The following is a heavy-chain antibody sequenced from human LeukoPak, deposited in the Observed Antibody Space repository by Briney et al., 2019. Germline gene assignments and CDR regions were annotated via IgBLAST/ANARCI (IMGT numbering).Heavy chain of an antibody. J-gene: IGHJ4*02. CDR3: ATSIRRITISS. CDR2: ISYNGSHQ. Sequence: GGSLRLSCSASGFTFSTYAMHWVRQAPGKGLEWLTVISYNGSHQYYSDSVRGRFTISRDNSRNSVFLQINRLRPEDTAVYYCATSIRRITISSWGQGTLVTVSS. V-gene: IGHV3-30*04. CDR1: GFTFSTYA. D-gene: IGHD3-3*01.